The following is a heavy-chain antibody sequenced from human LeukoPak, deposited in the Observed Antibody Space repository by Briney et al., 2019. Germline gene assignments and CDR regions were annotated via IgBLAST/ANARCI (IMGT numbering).Heavy chain of an antibody. V-gene: IGHV1-46*01. D-gene: IGHD5-18*01. CDR3: AREWVHYTYGSPPIDY. CDR2: INPSGGST. J-gene: IGHJ4*02. Sequence: ASVKVSCKTPGYTFTNYYMHWVRQAPGQGLEWMGIINPSGGSTSYAQKFQGRVTMTGDTSTNTVCMELSSLRSEDTAMYYCAREWVHYTYGSPPIDYWGQGTLVTVSS. CDR1: GYTFTNYY.